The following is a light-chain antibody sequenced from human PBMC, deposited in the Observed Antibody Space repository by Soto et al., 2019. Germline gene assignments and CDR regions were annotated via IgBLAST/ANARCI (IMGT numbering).Light chain of an antibody. Sequence: IQLTQSASSLSASFGDRVTVTCRASQTISSWLAWYQQKPGKAPKLLIYKASTLKSGVPSRFSGSGHGTEFNLTISSLQTDDFATYYCQHYNSYSEAFGQGTKVDIK. J-gene: IGKJ1*01. CDR2: KAS. CDR3: QHYNSYSEA. V-gene: IGKV1-5*03. CDR1: QTISSW.